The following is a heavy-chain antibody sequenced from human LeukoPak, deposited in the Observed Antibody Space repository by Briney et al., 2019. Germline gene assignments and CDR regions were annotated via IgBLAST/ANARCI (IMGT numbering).Heavy chain of an antibody. D-gene: IGHD1-26*01. CDR1: GGSISSGGYH. CDR2: IYNSGSP. CDR3: ARDRSSYGYYYMDV. J-gene: IGHJ6*03. Sequence: SQTLSLTCTVSGGSISSGGYHWSWIRQHPGKGLEWIGYIYNSGSPYYNPSLKRRVTISVDTSKNQFSLKLSSVTAADTAVYYCARDRSSYGYYYMDVWGKGTTVTVSS. V-gene: IGHV4-31*03.